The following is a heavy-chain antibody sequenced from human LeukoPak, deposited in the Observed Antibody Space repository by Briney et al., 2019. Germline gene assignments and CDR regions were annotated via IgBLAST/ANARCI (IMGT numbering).Heavy chain of an antibody. V-gene: IGHV3-48*03. CDR1: GFTFSSYE. CDR2: ISGSGSTI. CDR3: AREGRYFFDY. D-gene: IGHD3-9*01. Sequence: GGSLRLSCAASGFTFSSYEMNWVRQAPGKGLEWVSYISGSGSTIYYADSVKGRFTISRDNAKNSLYLQMNILRAEDTAVYYCAREGRYFFDYWGQGTLVTVSS. J-gene: IGHJ4*02.